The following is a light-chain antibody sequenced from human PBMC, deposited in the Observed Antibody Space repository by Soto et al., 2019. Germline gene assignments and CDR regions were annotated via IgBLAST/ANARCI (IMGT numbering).Light chain of an antibody. CDR1: QSISSY. CDR3: QQSYSTPTT. J-gene: IGKJ1*01. Sequence: DIPMTQSPSSLSASVGDRVTITCRASQSISSYLNWYQQKPGKAPKLLIYAASSLQSGVPSSFSGSGSGTDFTLTISSLQPEAFATYYCQQSYSTPTTFGQGTKVEIK. V-gene: IGKV1-39*01. CDR2: AAS.